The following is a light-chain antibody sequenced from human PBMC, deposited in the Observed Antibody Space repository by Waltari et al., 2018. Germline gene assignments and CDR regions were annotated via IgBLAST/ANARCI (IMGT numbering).Light chain of an antibody. V-gene: IGKV1-9*01. CDR2: AAS. CDR1: PDVSRF. J-gene: IGKJ1*01. Sequence: DIQLTQSPSFLSASTGDTVTITCRASPDVSRFLAWYQQKSGKAPKLLISAASTLQRGFPFRFSGSGSGTEFTLTISGLQPEDFATYYCQQINTYPWTFGQGTKVEIK. CDR3: QQINTYPWT.